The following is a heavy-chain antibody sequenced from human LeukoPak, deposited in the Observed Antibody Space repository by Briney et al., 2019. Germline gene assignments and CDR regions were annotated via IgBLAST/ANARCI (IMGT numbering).Heavy chain of an antibody. CDR1: GLSLTTHG. J-gene: IGHJ3*02. V-gene: IGHV3-33*01. CDR2: IWYDGSKI. D-gene: IGHD3-22*01. Sequence: PGGSLRLSCAASGLSLTTHGMHWVRQAPGKGLEWVAVIWYDGSKIYYADSVKGRFTISRDNSKNTLYLQMNSLRPEDTAVYYCARDYDSSGGDAFDIWGQGTMVTVSS. CDR3: ARDYDSSGGDAFDI.